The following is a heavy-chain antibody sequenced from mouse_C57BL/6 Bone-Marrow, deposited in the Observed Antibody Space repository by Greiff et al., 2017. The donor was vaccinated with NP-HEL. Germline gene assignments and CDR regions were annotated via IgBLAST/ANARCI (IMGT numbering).Heavy chain of an antibody. V-gene: IGHV5-15*01. Sequence: EVQGVESGGGLVQPGGSLKLSCAASGFTFSDYGMAWVRQAPRKGPEWVAFISNLAYSIYYADTVTGRFTISRENAKNTLYLEMSSLRSEDTAMYYCARAVVRYFDVWGTGTTVTVSS. CDR1: GFTFSDYG. J-gene: IGHJ1*03. CDR2: ISNLAYSI. D-gene: IGHD1-1*01. CDR3: ARAVVRYFDV.